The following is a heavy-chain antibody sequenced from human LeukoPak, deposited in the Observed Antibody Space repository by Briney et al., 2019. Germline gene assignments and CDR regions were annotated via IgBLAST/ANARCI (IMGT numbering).Heavy chain of an antibody. D-gene: IGHD3-3*02. J-gene: IGHJ4*02. CDR3: AKVGFLEWFAHFDY. V-gene: IGHV3-23*01. CDR1: GFTFSSYA. Sequence: PGGSLRLSCAASGFTFSSYAMSWVRQAPGKGLEWVSAISGSGGSTYYADSVKGRSTISRDNSKNTLYLQMNSLRAEDTAVYCCAKVGFLEWFAHFDYWGQGTLVTVSS. CDR2: ISGSGGST.